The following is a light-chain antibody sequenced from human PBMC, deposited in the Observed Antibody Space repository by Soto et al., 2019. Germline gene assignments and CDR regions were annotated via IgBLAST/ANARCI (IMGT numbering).Light chain of an antibody. CDR2: GAS. V-gene: IGKV1-39*01. J-gene: IGKJ4*01. CDR3: QQSYSTPRLT. CDR1: QSISSH. Sequence: DIQLTQSPSSLSASVGDRITITCRASQSISSHLNWYQQRPGKAPNLLIYGASDLQGGVPSRFSGSGSGTDFTLTISSLQPEDFATYFCQQSYSTPRLTFGGGTKVEIK.